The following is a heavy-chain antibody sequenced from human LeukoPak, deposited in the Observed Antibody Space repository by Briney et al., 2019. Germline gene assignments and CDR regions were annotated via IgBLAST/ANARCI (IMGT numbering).Heavy chain of an antibody. CDR2: IKSDGST. D-gene: IGHD3-3*01. J-gene: IGHJ1*01. V-gene: IGHV3-74*01. CDR1: GFTFSTYG. CDR3: ARAPSEIGGYYPEYFRH. Sequence: GGSLRLSCAASGFTFSTYGMYWVRQAPGKGLVWVSRIKSDGSTNYADSVKGRFTISRDNAKNTLSLQMNSLRPEDTGVYYCARAPSEIGGYYPEYFRHWGQGTLVTVSS.